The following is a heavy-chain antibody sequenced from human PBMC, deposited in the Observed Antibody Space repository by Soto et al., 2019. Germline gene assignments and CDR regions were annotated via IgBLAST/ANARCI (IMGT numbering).Heavy chain of an antibody. CDR1: GFTFSSYA. CDR3: AKDLVTTPLAFFDY. D-gene: IGHD4-17*01. J-gene: IGHJ4*02. CDR2: ISGSGGST. V-gene: IGHV3-23*01. Sequence: PGESLKISCAASGFTFSSYAMSWVRQAPGKGLEWVSAISGSGGSTYYADSVKGRFTISRDNSKNTLYLQMNSLRAEDTAVYYCAKDLVTTPLAFFDYWGQGTLVTVSS.